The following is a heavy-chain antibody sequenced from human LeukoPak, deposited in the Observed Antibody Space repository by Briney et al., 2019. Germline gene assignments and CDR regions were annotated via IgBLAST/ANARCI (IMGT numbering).Heavy chain of an antibody. V-gene: IGHV3-21*01. Sequence: PGGSLRLSCAASGFTFSSYSMNWVRQAPGKGLEWVSSISGSSSYMYYADSVKGRFTISRDNAKNSLYLQMNSLRAEDTAVYYCARDSGYCSGGSCYSHYYYYYYGMDVWGQGTTVTVSS. D-gene: IGHD2-15*01. CDR1: GFTFSSYS. CDR2: ISGSSSYM. CDR3: ARDSGYCSGGSCYSHYYYYYYGMDV. J-gene: IGHJ6*02.